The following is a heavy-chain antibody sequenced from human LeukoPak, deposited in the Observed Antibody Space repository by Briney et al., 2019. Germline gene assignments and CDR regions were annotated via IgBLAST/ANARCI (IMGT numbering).Heavy chain of an antibody. CDR3: ARGRPPSGYDFSY. D-gene: IGHD5-12*01. V-gene: IGHV4-34*01. J-gene: IGHJ4*02. Sequence: LSETLSPTCAVYGGSFSGYYWSWIRQPPGKGLEWIGEINHSGSTNYNPSLKSRVTISVDTSKNQFSLKLSSVTAADTAVYYCARGRPPSGYDFSYWGQGTLVTVSS. CDR2: INHSGST. CDR1: GGSFSGYY.